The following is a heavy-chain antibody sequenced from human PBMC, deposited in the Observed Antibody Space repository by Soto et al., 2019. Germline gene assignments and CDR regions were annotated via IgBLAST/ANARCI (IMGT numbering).Heavy chain of an antibody. CDR1: GGTFSSYA. CDR2: IIPIFGTA. CDR3: ARGYCTNGVCYWNNWFDH. Sequence: QVQLVQSGAEVKKPGSSVKVSCKASGGTFSSYAISWVRQAPGQGLEWMGGIIPIFGTANYAQKFQGRVTVTPDESTSTAYMKLSSLRSEDTAVYYCARGYCTNGVCYWNNWFDHRRQYTLVTVSS. V-gene: IGHV1-69*01. D-gene: IGHD2-8*01. J-gene: IGHJ5*02.